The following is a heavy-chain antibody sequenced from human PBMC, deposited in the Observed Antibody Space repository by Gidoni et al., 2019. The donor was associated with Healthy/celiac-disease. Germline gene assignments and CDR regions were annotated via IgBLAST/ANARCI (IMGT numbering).Heavy chain of an antibody. J-gene: IGHJ4*02. CDR1: GGSFSGYY. Sequence: QVQLQQWGAGLLKPSETLSLTCAVYGGSFSGYYWSWIRQPPGKGLEWIGEINHSGSTNYNPSLKTRVSTSVDTSKNQFSLKLSSVTAADTAVYYCARKAMVASFDYWGQGTLVTVSS. V-gene: IGHV4-34*01. CDR2: INHSGST. CDR3: ARKAMVASFDY. D-gene: IGHD5-18*01.